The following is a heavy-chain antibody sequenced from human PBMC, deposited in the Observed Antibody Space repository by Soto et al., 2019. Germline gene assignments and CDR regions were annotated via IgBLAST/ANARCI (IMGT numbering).Heavy chain of an antibody. CDR3: ARLLRYYYDSSGPQYYFDY. CDR1: GGSISSYY. Sequence: SETLSLTCTVSGGSISSYYWSWIRQPPGKGLEWIGYIYYSGSTNYNPSLKSRVTISVDTSKNQFSLKLSSVTAADTAVYYCARLLRYYYDSSGPQYYFDYWGQGTLVTVSS. J-gene: IGHJ4*02. CDR2: IYYSGST. V-gene: IGHV4-59*01. D-gene: IGHD3-22*01.